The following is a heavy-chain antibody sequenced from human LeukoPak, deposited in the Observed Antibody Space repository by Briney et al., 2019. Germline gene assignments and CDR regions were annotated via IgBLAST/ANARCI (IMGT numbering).Heavy chain of an antibody. CDR2: ISAYDGNT. CDR1: GYTFTSYG. Sequence: ASVKVSCKASGYTFTSYGISWVRQAPGQGLEWIQWISAYDGNTNYAQMLQGRVTMTTDTSTSTAYMELRSLRSDDTAVYYCARGAVGATHIDYWGQGTLVTVSS. CDR3: ARGAVGATHIDY. V-gene: IGHV1-18*01. D-gene: IGHD1-26*01. J-gene: IGHJ4*02.